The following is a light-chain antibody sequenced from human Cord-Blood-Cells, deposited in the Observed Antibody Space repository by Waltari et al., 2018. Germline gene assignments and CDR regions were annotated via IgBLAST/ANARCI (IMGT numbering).Light chain of an antibody. CDR3: QQYYSTTFT. CDR2: WAT. V-gene: IGKV4-1*01. J-gene: IGKJ3*01. CDR1: QRVLYSSNNKNY. Sequence: DIVMTQSPDSLAVSLGEWATINCKPSQRVLYSSNNKNYLAWYQQKPAQPPKLLIYWATNRDDGVPDRFSGRGSGTDFTLTISSLQAEDVSVYYCQQYYSTTFTFGPGTKVDIK.